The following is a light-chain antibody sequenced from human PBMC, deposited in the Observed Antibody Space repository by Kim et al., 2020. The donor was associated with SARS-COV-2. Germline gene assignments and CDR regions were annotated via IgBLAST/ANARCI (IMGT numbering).Light chain of an antibody. J-gene: IGLJ2*01. V-gene: IGLV3-19*01. Sequence: VALGQTVRITCQGDSLRSYYATWSQQKPKQAPIVVIYGKNNRPSGIPDRFSGSSSGDTASLTITGTQALDAADYYCNSRGSNDNVLFGGGTQLTVL. CDR1: SLRSYY. CDR2: GKN. CDR3: NSRGSNDNVL.